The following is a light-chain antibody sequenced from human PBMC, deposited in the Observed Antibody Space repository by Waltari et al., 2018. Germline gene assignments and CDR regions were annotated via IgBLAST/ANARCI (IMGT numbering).Light chain of an antibody. J-gene: IGKJ2*03. Sequence: EIVMTQSPATLSVSPGERATLFCRASQSVSSHLAWYQQKPGQAPRLLLFGASTRATGTPAMFRGSGSGTEFTLTISSLQSEDFAVYYCQHYDNWLYSFGQVTKVEIK. V-gene: IGKV3-15*01. CDR2: GAS. CDR1: QSVSSH. CDR3: QHYDNWLYS.